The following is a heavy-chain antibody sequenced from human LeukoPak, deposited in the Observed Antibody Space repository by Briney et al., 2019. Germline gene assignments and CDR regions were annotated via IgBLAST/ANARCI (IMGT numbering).Heavy chain of an antibody. Sequence: SETLSLTCAVYGGSFSGYYWSWIRQPPGKGLEWIGEINHSGSTNYNPSLKSRVTISVDTSKNQFSLKLSSVTAADTAVYYRARGPRVSGQIFGVVRQVHFDYWGQGTLVTVSS. D-gene: IGHD3-3*01. CDR3: ARGPRVSGQIFGVVRQVHFDY. CDR1: GGSFSGYY. V-gene: IGHV4-34*01. CDR2: INHSGST. J-gene: IGHJ4*02.